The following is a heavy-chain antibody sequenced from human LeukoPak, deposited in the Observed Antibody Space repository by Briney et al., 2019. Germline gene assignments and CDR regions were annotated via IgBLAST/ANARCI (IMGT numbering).Heavy chain of an antibody. Sequence: GRSLRLSCAASRFTFSSYGMHWVRQAPGKGLEWVAVIWYDGSNKYYADSVKGRFTISRDNSKNTLYLQMNSLRAEDTAVYYCAREGGFGEFGGLDYWGQGTLVTVSS. J-gene: IGHJ4*02. CDR1: RFTFSSYG. CDR2: IWYDGSNK. D-gene: IGHD3-10*01. V-gene: IGHV3-33*01. CDR3: AREGGFGEFGGLDY.